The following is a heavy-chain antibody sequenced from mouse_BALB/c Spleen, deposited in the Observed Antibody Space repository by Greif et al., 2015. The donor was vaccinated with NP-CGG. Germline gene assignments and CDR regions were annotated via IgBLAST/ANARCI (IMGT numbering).Heavy chain of an antibody. V-gene: IGHV5-17*02. J-gene: IGHJ4*01. CDR2: ISSGSSTI. CDR3: ARVVAYYYAMDY. Sequence: EVKLQESGGGLVQPGGSRKLSCAASGFTFSSFGMHWVRQAPEKGLEWVAYISSGSSTIYYADTVKGRFTISRDDPKNTLFLQMTSLRSEDTAMYYCARVVAYYYAMDYWGQGTSVTVSS. D-gene: IGHD1-1*01. CDR1: GFTFSSFG.